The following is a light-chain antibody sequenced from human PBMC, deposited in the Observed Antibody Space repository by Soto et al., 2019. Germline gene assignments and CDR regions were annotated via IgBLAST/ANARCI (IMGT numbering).Light chain of an antibody. CDR2: GAF. Sequence: EMVMTQSPVTLSLSPGDRATLSCRASQRVANNLAWFRQRPGHAPRLLVYGAFATATGIPARFSGSGSGTEFTLTSSSRHSEDFAVYYFQKYNDVPLTLGKGTKVEIK. CDR3: QKYNDVPLT. CDR1: QRVANN. J-gene: IGKJ1*01. V-gene: IGKV3-15*01.